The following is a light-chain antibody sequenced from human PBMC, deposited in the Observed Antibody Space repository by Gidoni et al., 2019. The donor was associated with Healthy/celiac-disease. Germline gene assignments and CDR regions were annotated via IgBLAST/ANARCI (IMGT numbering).Light chain of an antibody. V-gene: IGKV3-20*01. J-gene: IGKJ4*01. Sequence: DIVLTQSPGTLSLSPGERATLSCRASTSVSSSYVAWYQQKPGQAPRLLIYGASSRATGIPDRFSGSGSGTDFTLTMSRLEPEDFAVYYCQQYGSSPLTFGGGTKVEIK. CDR1: TSVSSSY. CDR2: GAS. CDR3: QQYGSSPLT.